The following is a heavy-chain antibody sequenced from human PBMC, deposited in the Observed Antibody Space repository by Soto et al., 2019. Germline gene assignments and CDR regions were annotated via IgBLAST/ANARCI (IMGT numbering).Heavy chain of an antibody. Sequence: PSETLSLTGIVSGDSITSGGNYWSWLRHRPGKGLEWIGYIYYSGSTNYNPSLKSRVTISVDTSKNQFSLKLSSVTAADTAVYYCARDRIRSAGDAFDIWGQGTMVTVSS. CDR3: ARDRIRSAGDAFDI. CDR2: IYYSGST. V-gene: IGHV4-61*08. J-gene: IGHJ3*02. CDR1: GDSITSGGNY. D-gene: IGHD3-3*01.